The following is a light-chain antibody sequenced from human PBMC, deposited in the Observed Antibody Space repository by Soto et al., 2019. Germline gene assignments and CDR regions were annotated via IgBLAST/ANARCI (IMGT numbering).Light chain of an antibody. CDR3: HQYNHWLTWT. CDR1: QSLSTSY. V-gene: IGKV3-15*01. J-gene: IGKJ1*01. CDR2: SAS. Sequence: PGERATLSCRASQSLSTSYLAWYQQKPGQAPRLLIYSASTRATGIPARFSGSGSGTEFTLTISSLQSEDFAVYYCHQYNHWLTWTFGQGTKVDIK.